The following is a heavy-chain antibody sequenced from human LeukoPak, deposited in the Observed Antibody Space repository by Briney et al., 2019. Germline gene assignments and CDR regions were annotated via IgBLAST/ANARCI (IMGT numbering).Heavy chain of an antibody. CDR2: IYHSGST. D-gene: IGHD6-13*01. V-gene: IGHV4-4*02. CDR3: ARVGSSWYSWFDP. Sequence: SETLSLTCAVSGGSISSSNWWSWVRPPPGKGLEWIGEIYHSGSTNCNPSLKSRVTISVDKSKNQFSLKLYSVTAADTAVYYCARVGSSWYSWFDPWGQGTLVTVSS. J-gene: IGHJ5*02. CDR1: GGSISSSNW.